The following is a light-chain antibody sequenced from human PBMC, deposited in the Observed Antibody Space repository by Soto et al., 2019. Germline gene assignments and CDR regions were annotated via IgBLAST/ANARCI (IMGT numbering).Light chain of an antibody. V-gene: IGKV3-11*01. CDR2: DAS. J-gene: IGKJ1*01. CDR3: QQRSNWPRT. CDR1: QSVSSY. Sequence: EXVLTQSPATLSLSPGERATLSCRASQSVSSYLAWYQQKPGQAPRLLIYDASNRATGIPARFSGSGSGTDFTLTISSLEPEDFAVYYCQQRSNWPRTFGQGTKVEIK.